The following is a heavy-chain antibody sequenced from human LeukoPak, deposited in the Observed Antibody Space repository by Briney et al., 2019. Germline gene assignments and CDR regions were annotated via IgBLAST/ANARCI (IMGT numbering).Heavy chain of an antibody. V-gene: IGHV1-18*01. CDR1: DYPFTNFG. Sequence: ASVNVSCKASDYPFTNFGVSWVRQAPGQGLEWMGWISGYNSKTHYPRKFQGRVTMTTDTSTTTAYMELRTLRSDDTAVYYCARVLIVEDSESHYFDYWGQGTLVTVTS. CDR3: ARVLIVEDSESHYFDY. D-gene: IGHD1-26*01. CDR2: ISGYNSKT. J-gene: IGHJ4*02.